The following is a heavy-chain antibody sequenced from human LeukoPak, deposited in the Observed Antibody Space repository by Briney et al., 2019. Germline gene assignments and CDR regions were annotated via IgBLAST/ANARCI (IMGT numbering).Heavy chain of an antibody. D-gene: IGHD3-3*01. Sequence: PSETLSLTCTVSGGSISSGGYYWSWIRQHPGKGLEWIGYIYYSGSTYYNPSLKSRVTISVDTSKNQFSLKLGSVTAADTAVYYCARDKGTIFGVVKNYGMDVWGQGTTVTVSS. CDR1: GGSISSGGYY. V-gene: IGHV4-31*03. CDR2: IYYSGST. CDR3: ARDKGTIFGVVKNYGMDV. J-gene: IGHJ6*02.